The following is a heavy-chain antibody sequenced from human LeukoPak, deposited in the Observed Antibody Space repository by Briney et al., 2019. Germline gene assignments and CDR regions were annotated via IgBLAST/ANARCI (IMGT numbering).Heavy chain of an antibody. V-gene: IGHV4-59*12. J-gene: IGHJ4*02. D-gene: IGHD3-3*01. CDR3: ARDPGDFWSGPYY. Sequence: SETLSLTCTVSGGSISSYYWSWIRQPPGKGLEWIGYIYYSGSTNYNPSLKSRVTISVDTSKNQFFLKLSSVTAADTAVYYCARDPGDFWSGPYYWGQGTLVTVSS. CDR2: IYYSGST. CDR1: GGSISSYY.